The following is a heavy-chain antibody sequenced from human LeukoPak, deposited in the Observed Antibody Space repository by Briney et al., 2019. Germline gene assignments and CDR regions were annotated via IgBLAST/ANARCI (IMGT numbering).Heavy chain of an antibody. CDR1: GFTVSSNY. CDR2: IYSGGST. J-gene: IGHJ6*03. V-gene: IGHV3-66*02. D-gene: IGHD3/OR15-3a*01. CDR3: ASTTLDRTYYYYYMDV. Sequence: GGSLRLSCAASGFTVSSNYMSWVRQAPGKGLEWVSVIYSGGSTYYADSVKGRFTISRDNSKNTLYLQMNSPRAEDTAVYYCASTTLDRTYYYYYMDVWGKGTTVTVSS.